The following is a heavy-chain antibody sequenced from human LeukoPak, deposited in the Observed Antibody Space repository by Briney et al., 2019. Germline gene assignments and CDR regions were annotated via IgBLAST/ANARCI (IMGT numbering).Heavy chain of an antibody. D-gene: IGHD3-22*01. V-gene: IGHV3-21*01. CDR2: ISRTGSYI. Sequence: GGSLRLSCAASGFTFSSYNMNWVRQAPGRGLEWVSSISRTGSYIYYADSVKGRFTISRDNAQNSLYLQMNSLRAEDTAVYYCATNYYYDSSGYPGHWGQGTLVTVSS. CDR3: ATNYYYDSSGYPGH. J-gene: IGHJ4*02. CDR1: GFTFSSYN.